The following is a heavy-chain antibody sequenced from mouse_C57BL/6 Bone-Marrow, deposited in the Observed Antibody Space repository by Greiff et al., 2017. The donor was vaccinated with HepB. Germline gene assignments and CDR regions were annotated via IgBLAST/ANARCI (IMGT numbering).Heavy chain of an antibody. CDR2: IYPRSGNT. Sequence: VHLVESGAELARPGASVKLSCKASGYTFTSYGISWVKQRTGQGLEWIGEIYPRSGNTYYNEKFKGKATLTADKSSSTAYMELRSLTSEDSAVYFWARERGYYYGSRPWFAYWGQGTLVTVSA. CDR3: ARERGYYYGSRPWFAY. CDR1: GYTFTSYG. V-gene: IGHV1-81*01. J-gene: IGHJ3*01. D-gene: IGHD1-1*01.